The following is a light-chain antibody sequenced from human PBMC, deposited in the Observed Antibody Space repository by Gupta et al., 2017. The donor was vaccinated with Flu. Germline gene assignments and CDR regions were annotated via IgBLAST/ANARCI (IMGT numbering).Light chain of an antibody. CDR1: SSDVGGYNY. V-gene: IGLV2-14*01. J-gene: IGLJ2*01. CDR2: EVS. Sequence: QSALTQPASVSGSPGQSITISCTGTSSDVGGYNYVSWYQQHPGKAPKLMIYEVSNRPSGVSNRFSGSKSGNTASLTISGLQAEDEADYDCSSYTSSSLVVFGGGTKLTVL. CDR3: SSYTSSSLVV.